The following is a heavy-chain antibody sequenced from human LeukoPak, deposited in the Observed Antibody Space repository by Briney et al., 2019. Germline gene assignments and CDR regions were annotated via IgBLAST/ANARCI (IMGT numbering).Heavy chain of an antibody. CDR3: AKGEDSSGYYGYFDY. V-gene: IGHV3-23*01. CDR2: ISGSGGST. D-gene: IGHD3-22*01. CDR1: GFTFSSYA. Sequence: GGSLRLSCAASGFTFSSYAMNWVRQAPGKGLEWVSAISGSGGSTYYADSVKGRFTISRDNSKNTLYLQMNSLRAEDTAVYYCAKGEDSSGYYGYFDYWGQGTLVTVSS. J-gene: IGHJ4*02.